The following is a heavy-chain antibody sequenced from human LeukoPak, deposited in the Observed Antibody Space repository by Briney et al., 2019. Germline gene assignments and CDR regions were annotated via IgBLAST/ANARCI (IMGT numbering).Heavy chain of an antibody. D-gene: IGHD3-22*01. CDR3: AKTRQDYYDSSGYAFNI. V-gene: IGHV3-23*01. Sequence: GGSLRLSCAASGFTFSSYVMSWVRQAPGKGLEWVSGISGSGGSTYYADSVKSRFTISRDNSKNTLCLQMNSLRAEDTAVYYCAKTRQDYYDSSGYAFNIWGQGTMVIVSS. CDR1: GFTFSSYV. J-gene: IGHJ3*02. CDR2: ISGSGGST.